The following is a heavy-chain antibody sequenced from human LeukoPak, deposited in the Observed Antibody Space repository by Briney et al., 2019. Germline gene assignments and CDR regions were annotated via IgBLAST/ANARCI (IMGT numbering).Heavy chain of an antibody. CDR2: FDPEDGET. V-gene: IGHV1-24*01. J-gene: IGHJ5*02. CDR1: GYTFSSND. CDR3: ATVRYCSSTSCYFTLDP. Sequence: APVKVSRKASGYTFSSNDINWVRQATGQGLEWMGGFDPEDGETIYAQKFQGRVTMTEDTSTDTAYMELSSLRSEDTAVYYCATVRYCSSTSCYFTLDPWGQGTLVTVSS. D-gene: IGHD2-2*01.